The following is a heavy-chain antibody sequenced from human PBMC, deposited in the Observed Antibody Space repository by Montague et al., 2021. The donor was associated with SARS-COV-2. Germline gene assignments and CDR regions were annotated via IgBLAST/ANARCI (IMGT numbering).Heavy chain of an antibody. CDR2: TCYRSKWNN. V-gene: IGHV6-1*01. Sequence: CAISGDSVGVEEPRWRSEEHSPSLQFRQQLVTCYRSKWNNDYAVSVKSRITINPDTSKNQISLQLNSVTPEDTAVYYCARTSASSDYWGQGTLVTVSS. CDR1: GDSVGVEEPR. D-gene: IGHD1-26*01. CDR3: ARTSASSDY. J-gene: IGHJ4*02.